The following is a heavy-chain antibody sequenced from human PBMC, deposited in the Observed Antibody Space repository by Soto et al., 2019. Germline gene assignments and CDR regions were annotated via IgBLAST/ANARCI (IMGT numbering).Heavy chain of an antibody. Sequence: SETLSLTCTVSGGSISSSSYYWGWICQPPGKGLEWVGNIYYGGTTYYNPSLKTRVSISVDTSKNHFSLKLSSMTAADTAVYYCARLRCTTSSCYNLVAFDVWGQGTTVTVSS. V-gene: IGHV4-39*02. CDR2: IYYGGTT. CDR3: ARLRCTTSSCYNLVAFDV. D-gene: IGHD2-2*02. J-gene: IGHJ3*01. CDR1: GGSISSSSYY.